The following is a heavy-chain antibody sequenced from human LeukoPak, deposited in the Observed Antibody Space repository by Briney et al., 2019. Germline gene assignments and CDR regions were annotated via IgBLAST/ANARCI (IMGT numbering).Heavy chain of an antibody. D-gene: IGHD3-9*01. CDR1: GYTFTSYD. Sequence: ASVKVSCKASGYTFTSYDINWVRQATGQGLEWMGWMNPNSGNTGYAQKFQGRVTMTEDTSTDTAYMELSSLRSEDTAVYYCASGDFDLDYWGQGTLVTVSS. CDR3: ASGDFDLDY. V-gene: IGHV1-8*01. CDR2: MNPNSGNT. J-gene: IGHJ4*02.